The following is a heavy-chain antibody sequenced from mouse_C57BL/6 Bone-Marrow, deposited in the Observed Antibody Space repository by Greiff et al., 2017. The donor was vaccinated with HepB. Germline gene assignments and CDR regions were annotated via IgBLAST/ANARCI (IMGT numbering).Heavy chain of an antibody. CDR3: TRPPIITTVVGSYWYFDV. J-gene: IGHJ1*03. CDR2: IDPETGGS. CDR1: GYTFTDYE. V-gene: IGHV1-15*01. D-gene: IGHD1-1*01. Sequence: QVQLQQSGAELVRPGASVTLSCKASGYTFTDYEMHWVKQTPVHGLEWIGAIDPETGGSAYNQKFKGKAILTADKSSSTAYMELRSLTSEDSAVYYCTRPPIITTVVGSYWYFDVWGTGTTVTVSS.